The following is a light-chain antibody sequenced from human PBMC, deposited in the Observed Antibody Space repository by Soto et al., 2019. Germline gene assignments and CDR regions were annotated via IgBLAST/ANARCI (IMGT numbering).Light chain of an antibody. Sequence: LTQPRSVSGSPGQSVTISCTGTSSDVGRYDYVSWYQQYPGEAPKLIIYDVTERPSGVPDRSSGSKSGNTASLTISGLRAEDEAAYSCCSFAGSYSYVFGSGTKVTVL. CDR1: SSDVGRYDY. CDR3: CSFAGSYSYV. J-gene: IGLJ1*01. CDR2: DVT. V-gene: IGLV2-11*01.